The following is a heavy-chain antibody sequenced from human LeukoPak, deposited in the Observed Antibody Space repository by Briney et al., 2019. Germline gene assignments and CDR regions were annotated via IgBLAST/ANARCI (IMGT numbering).Heavy chain of an antibody. V-gene: IGHV4-39*01. Sequence: GSLRLSCVASGFSFSTYWMTWVRQAPGKGLEWIGSIYYSGSTYYNPSLKSRVTISVDTSKNQFSLKLSSVTAADTAVYYCARPPGYWGQGTLVTVSS. CDR3: ARPPGY. CDR2: IYYSGST. J-gene: IGHJ4*02. CDR1: GFSFSTYW.